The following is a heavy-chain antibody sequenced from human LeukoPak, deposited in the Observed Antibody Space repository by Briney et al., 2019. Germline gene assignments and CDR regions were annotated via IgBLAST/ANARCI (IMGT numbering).Heavy chain of an antibody. J-gene: IGHJ3*02. CDR1: GGSFSGYY. CDR2: INHSGST. V-gene: IGHV4-34*01. Sequence: PSETLSLTCAVYGGSFSGYYWSWIRQPPGKGLEWIGEINHSGSTNYNPSLKSRVTISVDTSKNQFSLKLSSVTAADTAVYYCARLSTYYYDSSGLDAFDIWGQGTMVTVSS. CDR3: ARLSTYYYDSSGLDAFDI. D-gene: IGHD3-22*01.